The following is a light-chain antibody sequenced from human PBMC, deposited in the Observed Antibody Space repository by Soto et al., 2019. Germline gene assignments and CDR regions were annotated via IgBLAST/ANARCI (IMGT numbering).Light chain of an antibody. CDR1: QSISTF. V-gene: IGKV1-39*01. Sequence: DIQMTQSPSSLSASVGDRVTISCRASQSISTFLNWYQQKPGTAPRLLIYRASSVANGVPPRFSGSGSGRDFTLTISSLRPEDIATYFRQQTYSSPPWTSVQRTKLSIK. CDR3: QQTYSSPPWT. CDR2: RAS. J-gene: IGKJ1*01.